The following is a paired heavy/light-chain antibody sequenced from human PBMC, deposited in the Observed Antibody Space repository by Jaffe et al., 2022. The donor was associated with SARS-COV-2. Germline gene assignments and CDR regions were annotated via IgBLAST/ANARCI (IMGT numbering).Light chain of an antibody. V-gene: IGLV2-14*03. CDR3: SSYTSASTLV. CDR1: SSDVGGYNY. J-gene: IGLJ2*01. Sequence: QSALTQPASVSESPGQSITISCTGTSSDVGGYNYVSWYQQHPGKAPKIIIYDVTNRPSGVSNRFSGSKSGNTASLTISGLQAEDEADYYCSSYTSASTLVFGGGTKLTVL. CDR2: DVT.
Heavy chain of an antibody. Sequence: QVHLVESGGGVVQPGTSLRLSCAASGFTFSNYGMHWVRQAPGKGLEWVALIWYDGSKKYYADSVKGRFTISRDNSKNTLYMQTNSLRAEDTAVYYCARGRDYDYWSGRKEGYGLDVWGQGTTVTVSS. CDR3: ARGRDYDYWSGRKEGYGLDV. J-gene: IGHJ6*02. V-gene: IGHV3-33*01. CDR2: IWYDGSKK. D-gene: IGHD3-3*01. CDR1: GFTFSNYG.